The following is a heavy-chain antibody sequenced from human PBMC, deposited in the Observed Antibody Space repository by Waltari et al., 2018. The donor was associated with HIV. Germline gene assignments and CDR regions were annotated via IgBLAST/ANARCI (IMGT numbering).Heavy chain of an antibody. V-gene: IGHV4-31*03. D-gene: IGHD3-3*01. CDR3: ARALGTIFGVVIHFDY. Sequence: QVQLQESGPGLVKPSQTLSLTCTVSGGPISIGGYYWSWIRQHPGKGLEWIGYIYYSGSTYYNPSLKSRVTISVDTSKNQFSLKLSSVTAADTAVYYCARALGTIFGVVIHFDYWGQGTLVTVSS. CDR1: GGPISIGGYY. J-gene: IGHJ4*02. CDR2: IYYSGST.